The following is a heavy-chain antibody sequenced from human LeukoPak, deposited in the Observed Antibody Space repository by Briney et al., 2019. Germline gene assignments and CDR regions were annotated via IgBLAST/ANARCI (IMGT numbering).Heavy chain of an antibody. CDR3: ARDPDYNYYYDSSGYM. J-gene: IGHJ4*02. CDR1: GGSFSGYY. Sequence: SETLSLTCAVYGGSFSGYYWSWIRQPPGKGLEWIGEINHSGSTNYNPSLKSRVTISVDTSKNQFSLKLSSVTAADTAVYYCARDPDYNYYYDSSGYMWGQGTLVTVSS. V-gene: IGHV4-34*01. CDR2: INHSGST. D-gene: IGHD3-22*01.